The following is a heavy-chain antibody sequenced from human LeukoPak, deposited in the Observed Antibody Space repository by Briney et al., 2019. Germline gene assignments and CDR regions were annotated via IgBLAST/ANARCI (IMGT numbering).Heavy chain of an antibody. V-gene: IGHV3-7*01. D-gene: IGHD3-3*01. CDR1: AFTFARHW. CDR3: ARLPGEFTIYDY. J-gene: IGHJ4*02. Sequence: GSLRLSCVASAFTFARHWMSWVRQASGKPLEWVATIRQDGGAKYYLDSVKGRFIISRDNARNSLSLQMDSLRVEDTAVYYCARLPGEFTIYDYWGQGTLVTVSS. CDR2: IRQDGGAK.